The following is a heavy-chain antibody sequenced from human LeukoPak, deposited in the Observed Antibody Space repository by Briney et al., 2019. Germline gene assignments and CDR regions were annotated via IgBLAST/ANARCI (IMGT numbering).Heavy chain of an antibody. D-gene: IGHD3-16*01. Sequence: AAVKDSCKASGDTFTSYGISWGRHAPGQGREWMICISDYSGNTNYAQKLQGRVTMTTDTSSSTAYMELRSLRSDDTAVYYCARRRSWGDFDYWGQGTLVTVSS. CDR1: GDTFTSYG. CDR3: ARRRSWGDFDY. V-gene: IGHV1-18*01. CDR2: ISDYSGNT. J-gene: IGHJ4*02.